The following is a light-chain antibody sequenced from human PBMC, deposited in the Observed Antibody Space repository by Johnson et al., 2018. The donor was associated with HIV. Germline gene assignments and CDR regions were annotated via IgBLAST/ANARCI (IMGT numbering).Light chain of an antibody. J-gene: IGLJ1*01. CDR1: SSNIGNNY. V-gene: IGLV1-51*01. CDR3: GTWDSSLSAHNYG. Sequence: QSVLTQPPSVSAAPGQKVTISCSGSSSNIGNNYVSWYQQLPGTAPKLLIYDNNKRPSGIPDRFSGSKSVTSATLGITGLQTGDEADYYCGTWDSSLSAHNYGFGTGTEVTVL. CDR2: DNN.